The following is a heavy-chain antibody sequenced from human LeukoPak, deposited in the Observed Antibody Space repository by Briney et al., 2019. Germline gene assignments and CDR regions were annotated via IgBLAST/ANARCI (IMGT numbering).Heavy chain of an antibody. CDR3: ARYYDFWSGSPGYYYYYGMDV. J-gene: IGHJ6*02. CDR2: ISAYNGNT. V-gene: IGHV1-18*01. CDR1: GYTFTSYG. D-gene: IGHD3-3*01. Sequence: ASVKVSCKASGYTFTSYGISWVRQAPGQGLEWMGWISAYNGNTNYAQKLQGRVTMTTVTSTSTAYMELRSLRSDDTAVYYCARYYDFWSGSPGYYYYYGMDVWGQGTTVTVSS.